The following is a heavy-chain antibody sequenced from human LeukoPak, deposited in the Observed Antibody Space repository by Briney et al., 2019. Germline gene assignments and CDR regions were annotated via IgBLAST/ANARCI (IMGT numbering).Heavy chain of an antibody. J-gene: IGHJ4*02. CDR1: GFTFSLYW. D-gene: IGHD2-2*01. Sequence: GGSLRLSCAASGFTFSLYWMHWVRQAPGEGLVWVSRIEGGGTSTNYADFVKGRFTISRDNAKNSLYLQMNSLRAEDTAVYYCAREQSRLIVVVPAAIDYWGQGTLVTVSS. CDR2: IEGGGTST. CDR3: AREQSRLIVVVPAAIDY. V-gene: IGHV3-74*01.